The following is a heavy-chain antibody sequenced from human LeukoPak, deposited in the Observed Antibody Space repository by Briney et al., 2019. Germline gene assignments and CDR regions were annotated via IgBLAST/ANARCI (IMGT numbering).Heavy chain of an antibody. CDR3: AREKLHGFDC. V-gene: IGHV3-48*03. CDR1: GFTFSIYE. CDR2: ISNSVSTI. D-gene: IGHD3-10*01. J-gene: IGHJ4*02. Sequence: PGGSLRLSCAASGFTFSIYEMHWVRQAPGKGLEWVSYISNSVSTIKYADSVKGRFTISRDNAKNSLYLQMNSLRAEDTAVYYCAREKLHGFDCWGQGALVTVSS.